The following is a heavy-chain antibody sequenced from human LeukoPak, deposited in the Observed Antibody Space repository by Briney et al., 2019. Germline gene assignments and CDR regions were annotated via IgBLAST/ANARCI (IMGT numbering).Heavy chain of an antibody. CDR1: GGSLSGYY. CDR3: ARGDRYSSSWPFDY. Sequence: PSETLSLTCAVYGGSLSGYYWNWIRQPPGKGLEWIGEINHSGSTNYNPSLKSRVTISVDTSKNQFLLKLSSVTAADTAVYYCARGDRYSSSWPFDYWGQGTLVTVSS. J-gene: IGHJ4*02. CDR2: INHSGST. D-gene: IGHD6-13*01. V-gene: IGHV4-34*01.